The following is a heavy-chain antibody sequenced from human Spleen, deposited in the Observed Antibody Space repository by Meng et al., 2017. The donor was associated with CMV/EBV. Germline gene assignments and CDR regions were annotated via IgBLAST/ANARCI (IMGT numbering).Heavy chain of an antibody. J-gene: IGHJ4*02. V-gene: IGHV4-4*07. CDR3: AGDIVVVPAVPLGY. CDR1: GGSISSYY. CDR2: IYTGGST. D-gene: IGHD2-2*01. Sequence: GQLQESGPGLVKPSETPALTCPVSGGSISSYYWSWIRQPAGKGLEWIGRIYTGGSTNYNPSLKSRVTMSVDTSKNQFSLKLSSVTAADTAVYYCAGDIVVVPAVPLGYWGQGTLVTVSS.